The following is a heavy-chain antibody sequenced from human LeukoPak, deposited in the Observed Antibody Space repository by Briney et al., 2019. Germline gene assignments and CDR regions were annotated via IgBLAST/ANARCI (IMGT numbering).Heavy chain of an antibody. J-gene: IGHJ4*02. D-gene: IGHD5-12*01. CDR2: IKQDGSEK. V-gene: IGHV3-7*01. Sequence: GTLSLTCAVSGGSISSTNWWSWVRQAPGKGLEWVANIKQDGSEKYYVDSVKGRFTISRDNAKNSLYLQMNSLRAEDTAVYYCAKGTYSAYNSGCAYWGQGTLVTVSS. CDR3: AKGTYSAYNSGCAY. CDR1: GGSISSTNW.